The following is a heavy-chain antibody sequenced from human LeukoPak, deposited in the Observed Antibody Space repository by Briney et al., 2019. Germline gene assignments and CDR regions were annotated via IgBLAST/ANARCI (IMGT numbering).Heavy chain of an antibody. V-gene: IGHV1-2*02. CDR3: ARGKRERFGTGKYYFDY. J-gene: IGHJ4*02. D-gene: IGHD3-10*01. Sequence: ASVKVSCKASGYTFTGYYMHWVRQAPGQGLEWMGWINPNSGGTNYAQKFQGRVTMTRDTSISTAYMELSRLRSDDTAVYYCARGKRERFGTGKYYFDYWGRGPLVTVSS. CDR1: GYTFTGYY. CDR2: INPNSGGT.